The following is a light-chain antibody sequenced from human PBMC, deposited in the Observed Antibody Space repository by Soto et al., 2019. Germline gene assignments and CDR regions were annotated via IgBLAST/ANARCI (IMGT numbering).Light chain of an antibody. CDR1: QSVSSSQ. J-gene: IGKJ2*01. CDR2: ATS. V-gene: IGKV3-20*01. Sequence: EIVLTQSPGTLSLSPGERVTLSCRASQSVSSSQVVWYQQKPGQAPRLLIYATSNRATGIPDRFSGRGSGTDFTLTISRLEPEDLAVYYCQQYGTSPVFGQGTKLEIK. CDR3: QQYGTSPV.